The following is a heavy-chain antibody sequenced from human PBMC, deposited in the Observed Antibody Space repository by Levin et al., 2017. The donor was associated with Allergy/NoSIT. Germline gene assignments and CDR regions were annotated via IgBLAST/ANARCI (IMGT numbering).Heavy chain of an antibody. V-gene: IGHV4-34*01. Sequence: RPSETLSLTCAVYGGSFSGYYWSWIRQPPGRGLEWMGEISDSGSTNDNPSLKSRVTLSVDTSKNQVSLKLSSVTAADTAVYYCARHDSGNYYRYWFFDLWGRGTLVTVSS. J-gene: IGHJ2*01. D-gene: IGHD1-26*01. CDR1: GGSFSGYY. CDR3: ARHDSGNYYRYWFFDL. CDR2: ISDSGST.